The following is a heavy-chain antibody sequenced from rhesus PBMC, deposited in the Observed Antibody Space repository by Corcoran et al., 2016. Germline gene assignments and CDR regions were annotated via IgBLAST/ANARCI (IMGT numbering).Heavy chain of an antibody. CDR3: ARAHWNFYYGLDS. Sequence: QVQLQESGPGLVKPSETLSLTCAVSGGSVSSSNWWSWIRQPPGKGREGFGYLSGSSGSTYYNPSLTSRVTISTDTSKNQFSLKRSSVTAADTVVYYCARAHWNFYYGLDSWGQGVVVTVSS. CDR1: GGSVSSSNW. CDR2: LSGSSGST. J-gene: IGHJ6*01. D-gene: IGHD1-26*01. V-gene: IGHV4-65*01.